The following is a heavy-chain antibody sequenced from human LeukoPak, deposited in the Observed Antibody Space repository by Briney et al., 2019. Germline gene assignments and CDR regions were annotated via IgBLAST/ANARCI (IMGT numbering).Heavy chain of an antibody. CDR1: GGSISGYY. CDR3: AREDYDFSGRSWFFDL. CDR2: IYSSGST. D-gene: IGHD3-22*01. Sequence: SETLSLTCTVSGGSISGYYWSWIRQPAGKGLEWIGRIYSSGSTIYNPSLKSRVTMSLDTSKSQFSLRLRSLTAADTAVYYCAREDYDFSGRSWFFDLWGRGTLATVSS. J-gene: IGHJ2*01. V-gene: IGHV4-4*07.